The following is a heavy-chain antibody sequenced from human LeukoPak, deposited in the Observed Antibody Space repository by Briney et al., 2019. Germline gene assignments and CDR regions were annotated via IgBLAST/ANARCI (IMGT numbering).Heavy chain of an antibody. CDR2: ISYDGSNK. J-gene: IGHJ4*02. CDR3: ARDHRREPPPSYFDY. V-gene: IGHV3-30*19. Sequence: PGGSLRLSCAPSGFTFSSDGMHWVRQAPGKGREWVAVISYDGSNKYYADPVKGRFTISRDNSKNTLCLQMNSLRAEDTAVYYCARDHRREPPPSYFDYWGQGTLVTVSS. D-gene: IGHD1-26*01. CDR1: GFTFSSDG.